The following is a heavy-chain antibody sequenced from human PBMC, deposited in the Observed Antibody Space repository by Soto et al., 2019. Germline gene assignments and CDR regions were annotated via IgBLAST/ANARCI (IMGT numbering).Heavy chain of an antibody. CDR3: ATEAPTGAAPAGPHTHYSMDV. CDR2: TYYMSKWYN. Sequence: SQTLSLTCAISGDSVSSNSAAWNWIRRSPSRGLELLGMTYYMSKWYNDYAVSVKSRITINPDTSKNQFSLQLNSVTPDDTALNYCATEAPTGAAPAGPHTHYSMDVWGQGPTVTVSS. D-gene: IGHD2-2*01. V-gene: IGHV6-1*01. J-gene: IGHJ6*02. CDR1: GDSVSSNSAA.